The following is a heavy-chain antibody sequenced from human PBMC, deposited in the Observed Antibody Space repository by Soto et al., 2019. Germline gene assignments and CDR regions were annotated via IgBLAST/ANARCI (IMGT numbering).Heavy chain of an antibody. Sequence: SETLSLTCAVYGGSFSGYYWSWIRQPPGKGLEWIGEINHSGSTNYNPSLKSRVTISVDTSKNQFSLKLSSVTAAGTAVYYCARGRLDSLQFNYGMDVWGQGTTVTVSS. CDR3: ARGRLDSLQFNYGMDV. CDR1: GGSFSGYY. J-gene: IGHJ6*02. V-gene: IGHV4-34*01. D-gene: IGHD4-4*01. CDR2: INHSGST.